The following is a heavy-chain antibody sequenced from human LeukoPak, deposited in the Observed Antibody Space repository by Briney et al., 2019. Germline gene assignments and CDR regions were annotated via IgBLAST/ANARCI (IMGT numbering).Heavy chain of an antibody. J-gene: IGHJ6*03. CDR1: EYSFTSYW. V-gene: IGHV5-51*01. CDR2: IYHGDSDT. Sequence: GESLKIFCKGSEYSFTSYWNGWVRQMPGKGLEGLGIIYHGDSDTRYSPSLQGQVTISADKSISTAYLQWSSLKASDTAMYYCARHIPKPTIIKRGYYYMDVWGKGTTVTVSS. CDR3: ARHIPKPTIIKRGYYYMDV. D-gene: IGHD3-9*01.